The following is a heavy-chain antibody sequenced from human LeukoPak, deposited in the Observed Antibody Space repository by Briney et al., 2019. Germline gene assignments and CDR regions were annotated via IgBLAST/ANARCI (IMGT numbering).Heavy chain of an antibody. V-gene: IGHV4-34*01. CDR3: ARGWLSPSDY. J-gene: IGHJ4*02. D-gene: IGHD6-19*01. CDR1: GGSFSGYY. Sequence: PSETLSLTCAVYGGSFSGYYWSWIRQPPGKGLEWIGEINHSGSTNYNPSLKSRVTISVDTSKSQFSLKLSSVTAADTAVYYCARGWLSPSDYWGQGTLVTVSS. CDR2: INHSGST.